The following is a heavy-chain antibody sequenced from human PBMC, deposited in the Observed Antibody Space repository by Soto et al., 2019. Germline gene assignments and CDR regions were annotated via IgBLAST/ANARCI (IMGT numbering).Heavy chain of an antibody. CDR1: GGSFSGYY. V-gene: IGHV4-34*01. CDR2: INHSGST. D-gene: IGHD3-3*01. J-gene: IGHJ6*02. Sequence: SETLSLTCAVYGGSFSGYYWSWIRQPPGKGLEWIGEINHSGSTNYNPSLKSRVTISVDTSKNQFSLKLSSVTAADTAVYYCARAYDFWSGYYFGYYYYYGMDVWGQGTTVTVSS. CDR3: ARAYDFWSGYYFGYYYYYGMDV.